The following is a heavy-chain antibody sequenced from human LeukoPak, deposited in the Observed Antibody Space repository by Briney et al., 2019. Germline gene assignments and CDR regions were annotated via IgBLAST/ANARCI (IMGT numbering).Heavy chain of an antibody. CDR1: GGSFSGYY. V-gene: IGHV4-34*01. Sequence: SETLSLTCAVYGGSFSGYYWSWIRQPPGKGLEWIGEINHSGSTNYNPSLKSRVTISVDTSKNQFSLKLSSVTAADTAVYYCARGRPQRGYFQHWGQGTLVTVSS. J-gene: IGHJ1*01. CDR2: INHSGST. CDR3: ARGRPQRGYFQH.